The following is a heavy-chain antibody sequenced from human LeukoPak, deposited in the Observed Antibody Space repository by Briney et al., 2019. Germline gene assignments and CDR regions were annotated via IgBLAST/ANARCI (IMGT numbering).Heavy chain of an antibody. V-gene: IGHV3-48*03. CDR2: ISSSGSTI. Sequence: GGSLRLSCAASGFTFSSYEMNWVRQAPGKGLEWVSYISSSGSTIYYADSVKGRFTISRDNAKNSLYLQMNSLRAEDTAVYYCARASAVADSFDYWGQGTLVTVSS. J-gene: IGHJ4*02. CDR3: ARASAVADSFDY. CDR1: GFTFSSYE. D-gene: IGHD6-19*01.